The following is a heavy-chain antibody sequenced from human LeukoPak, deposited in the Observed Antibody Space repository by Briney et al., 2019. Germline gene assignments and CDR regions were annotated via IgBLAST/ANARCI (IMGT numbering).Heavy chain of an antibody. CDR1: GGTFSSYA. D-gene: IGHD2-2*01. CDR3: ASQCSSTSCRHY. J-gene: IGHJ4*02. Sequence: ASVKVSCKASGGTFSSYAISWVRQAPGQGLEWMGGIIPIFGTANYAQKFQGRVTITADESTSTAYMELSSLRSEDTAVYYCASQCSSTSCRHYWGQGTLVTVSS. CDR2: IIPIFGTA. V-gene: IGHV1-69*13.